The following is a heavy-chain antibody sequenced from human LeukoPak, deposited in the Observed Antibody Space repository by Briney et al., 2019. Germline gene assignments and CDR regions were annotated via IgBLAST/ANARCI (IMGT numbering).Heavy chain of an antibody. V-gene: IGHV3-30*18. CDR2: ISYDGSNK. CDR3: AKDRGYSGYDPFDY. D-gene: IGHD5-12*01. J-gene: IGHJ4*02. Sequence: GGSLRLSCAASGFTFSSYGMRWVRQAPGKGLEWVAVISYDGSNKYYADSVKGRFTISRDNSKNTLYLQMNSLRAEDTAVYYCAKDRGYSGYDPFDYWGQGTLVTVSS. CDR1: GFTFSSYG.